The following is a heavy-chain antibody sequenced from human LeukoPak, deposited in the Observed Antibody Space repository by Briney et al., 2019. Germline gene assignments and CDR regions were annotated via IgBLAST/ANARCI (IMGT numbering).Heavy chain of an antibody. D-gene: IGHD6-19*01. V-gene: IGHV3-15*01. J-gene: IGHJ4*02. CDR1: GFTFSSYG. CDR3: TTRAVAGSSPY. CDR2: IKSKTDGGTT. Sequence: PGGSLRLSCAASGFTFSSYGMHRVRQAPGKGLEWVGRIKSKTDGGTTDYAAPVKGRFTISRDDSKNTLYLQMNSLKTEDTAVYYCTTRAVAGSSPYWGQGTLVTVSS.